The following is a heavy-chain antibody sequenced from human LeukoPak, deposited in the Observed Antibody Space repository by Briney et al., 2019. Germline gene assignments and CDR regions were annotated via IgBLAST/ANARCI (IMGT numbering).Heavy chain of an antibody. Sequence: ASVKVSRKASGYTFTGYYMHWVRQAPGQGLEWMGLINPRGGTTNFPQKFQGRVTMTRDTSTSTVYMELSSLRSEDTAIYYCARDRTHYYESSGYYSRWEYWGQGTLVTVSS. CDR3: ARDRTHYYESSGYYSRWEY. V-gene: IGHV1-46*01. D-gene: IGHD3-22*01. J-gene: IGHJ4*02. CDR2: INPRGGTT. CDR1: GYTFTGYY.